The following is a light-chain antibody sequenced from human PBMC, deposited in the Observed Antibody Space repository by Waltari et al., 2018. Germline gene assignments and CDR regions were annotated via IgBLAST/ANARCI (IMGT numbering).Light chain of an antibody. CDR1: SSNMGAGRD. Sequence: QSVLTQPPSVSGAPGQRVTISCTGSSSNMGAGRDVHWYQQLPGTAPKLLLFGNWYRPSGVPDRFSGSKSGTSASLAIAGLQAEDEAEYYFQSYDNILGGSVFGGGTKLTIL. V-gene: IGLV1-40*01. J-gene: IGLJ2*01. CDR3: QSYDNILGGSV. CDR2: GNW.